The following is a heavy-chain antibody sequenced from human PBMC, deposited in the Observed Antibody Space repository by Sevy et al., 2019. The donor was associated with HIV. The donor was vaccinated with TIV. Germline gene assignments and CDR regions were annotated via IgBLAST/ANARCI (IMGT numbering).Heavy chain of an antibody. CDR2: TPYDGSNK. CDR3: ARGGHEYDFWKAFDY. J-gene: IGHJ4*02. D-gene: IGHD3-3*01. Sequence: AGSLRLSCAASGFTFNSHGMHWVRQAPGKGLEWVAVTPYDGSNKNYTDSVKGRFTISTDNSKNTLYLQMNSLRPDDTAVEYCARGGHEYDFWKAFDYWGQGTLVTVSS. CDR1: GFTFNSHG. V-gene: IGHV3-30*03.